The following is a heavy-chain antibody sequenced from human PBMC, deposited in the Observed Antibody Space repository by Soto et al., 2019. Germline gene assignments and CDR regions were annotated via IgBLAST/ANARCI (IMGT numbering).Heavy chain of an antibody. CDR1: GGTFSSYA. V-gene: IGHV1-69*01. CDR3: ARDRDNSGSYYHY. CDR2: IIPIFGTA. J-gene: IGHJ4*02. Sequence: QVQLVQSGAEEKKPGSSVKVSCKTSGGTFSSYAISWVRQAPGQGLEWMGGIIPIFGTATYAQKFQGRVTITADESTRTASMELSSLRSEATAVYYCARDRDNSGSYYHYWGQGTLVTVSS. D-gene: IGHD1-26*01.